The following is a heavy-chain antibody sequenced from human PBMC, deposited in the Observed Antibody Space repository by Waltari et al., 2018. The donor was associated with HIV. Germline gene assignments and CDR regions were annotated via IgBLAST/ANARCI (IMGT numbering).Heavy chain of an antibody. CDR2: IYYSGST. Sequence: QVQLQESGPGLVKPSQTLSLTCTVSGGSISSGGYYWSWIRQHPGKGLAWIGYIYYSGSTSHNPSRKRRVTRSVDTPKNQFSLRRSSVTSADTAVYYCASQSAHLGYGSGGSCFYWYFDLWGRGTLVTVSS. CDR1: GGSISSGGYY. J-gene: IGHJ2*01. CDR3: ASQSAHLGYGSGGSCFYWYFDL. V-gene: IGHV4-31*03. D-gene: IGHD2-15*01.